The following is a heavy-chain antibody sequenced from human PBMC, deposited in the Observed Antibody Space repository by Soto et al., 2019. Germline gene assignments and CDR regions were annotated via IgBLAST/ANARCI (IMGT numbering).Heavy chain of an antibody. CDR2: IYWDDSK. CDR3: AHKGPEDWPLDY. V-gene: IGHV2-5*02. Sequence: QITLKESGPTLVRPTQTLTLTCAFSGFSRITRGVGVGWIRQPPGKALEWLAVIYWDDSKHYSPSLRSRLTITKDTSKNQVVLTMTNMDPMDTGTYYCAHKGPEDWPLDYWGKGTLVTVSS. J-gene: IGHJ4*02. CDR1: GFSRITRGVG. D-gene: IGHD3-9*01.